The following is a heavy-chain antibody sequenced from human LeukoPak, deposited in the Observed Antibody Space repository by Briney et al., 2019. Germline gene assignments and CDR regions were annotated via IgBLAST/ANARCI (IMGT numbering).Heavy chain of an antibody. CDR3: ARDQTAEMASLGAKDY. D-gene: IGHD5-24*01. Sequence: ASVKVSCKASGYTFTSYYMHWVRQAPGQGLEWMGIINPSGGSTSYAQKFQGRATMTRDTSTSTVYMELSSLRSEDTAVYYCARDQTAEMASLGAKDYWGQGTLVTVSS. J-gene: IGHJ4*02. CDR1: GYTFTSYY. CDR2: INPSGGST. V-gene: IGHV1-46*01.